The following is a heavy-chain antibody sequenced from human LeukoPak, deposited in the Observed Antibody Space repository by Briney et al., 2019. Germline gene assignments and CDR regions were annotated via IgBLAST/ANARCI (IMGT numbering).Heavy chain of an antibody. Sequence: PSETLSLTCTVSVGSLSGQFGSWMRHPPGKGLEWIGYVHYSGSTNYNPYLKSRVTISVDTSKSQFSLNLSSVTAADTAVYFCARRDTVGNYYVIDVWGQGTTVTVSS. CDR2: VHYSGST. J-gene: IGHJ6*02. CDR1: VGSLSGQF. D-gene: IGHD4-23*01. V-gene: IGHV4-59*08. CDR3: ARRDTVGNYYVIDV.